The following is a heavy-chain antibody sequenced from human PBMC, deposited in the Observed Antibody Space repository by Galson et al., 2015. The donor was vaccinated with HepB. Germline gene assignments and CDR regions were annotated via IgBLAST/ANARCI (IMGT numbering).Heavy chain of an antibody. V-gene: IGHV1-69*13. D-gene: IGHD3-10*01. CDR3: SFSRTGNYYYYGMDV. CDR2: IIPIFGTA. CDR1: GGTFSSYA. Sequence: SVKVSCKASGGTFSSYAISWVRQAPGQGLEWMGGIIPIFGTANYAQKFQGRVTITADESTSTAYMELSSLRSEDTAVYYCSFSRTGNYYYYGMDVWGQGTTVTVSS. J-gene: IGHJ6*02.